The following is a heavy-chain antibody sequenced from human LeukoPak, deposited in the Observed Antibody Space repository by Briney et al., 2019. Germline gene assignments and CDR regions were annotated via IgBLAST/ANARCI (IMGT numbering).Heavy chain of an antibody. D-gene: IGHD4-23*01. Sequence: PSETLSLTCTVSGGSISSYYWSWIRQPPGKGLEWIGYIYYSGSTNYNPSLKSRVTISVDTSKNQFSLKLSSVTAADTAVYYCARGTYYGGNSNFDYWGQGTLVTVSS. CDR2: IYYSGST. V-gene: IGHV4-59*01. CDR3: ARGTYYGGNSNFDY. J-gene: IGHJ4*02. CDR1: GGSISSYY.